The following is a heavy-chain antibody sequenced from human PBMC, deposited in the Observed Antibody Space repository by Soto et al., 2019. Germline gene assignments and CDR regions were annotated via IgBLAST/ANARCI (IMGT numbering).Heavy chain of an antibody. CDR1: GLTFTNAW. V-gene: IGHV3-23*01. CDR2: ISGSGGSI. D-gene: IGHD3-22*01. J-gene: IGHJ3*02. Sequence: QPGGSLRFSCSASGLTFTNAWMSLLRQAPGKWLEGVSAISGSGGSIYCADSVEGRFTISRDNSKNALYLQMNSLRAEETAVYHFAKFLTPIIIILVAPDAFLTWSPRRRFTVS. CDR3: AKFLTPIIIILVAPDAFLT.